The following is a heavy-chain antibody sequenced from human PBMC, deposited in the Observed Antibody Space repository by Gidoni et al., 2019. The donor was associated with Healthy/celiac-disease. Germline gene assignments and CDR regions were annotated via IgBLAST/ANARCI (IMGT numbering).Heavy chain of an antibody. J-gene: IGHJ4*02. CDR2: INHSGST. D-gene: IGHD2-15*01. CDR3: ARRDCSGGSCRGGEDY. V-gene: IGHV4-34*01. Sequence: QVQLQQWGAGLLKPSETLSLTCAVYGGSFSGYYWSWIRQPPGKGLEWIGEINHSGSTNYNPSLKSRVTISVDTSKNQFSLKLSSVTAADTAVYYCARRDCSGGSCRGGEDYWGQGTLVTVSS. CDR1: GGSFSGYY.